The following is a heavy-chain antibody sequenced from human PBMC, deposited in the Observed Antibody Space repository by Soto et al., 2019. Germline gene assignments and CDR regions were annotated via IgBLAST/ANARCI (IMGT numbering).Heavy chain of an antibody. CDR1: GFSFTTYG. V-gene: IGHV3-33*01. CDR3: ARGGVTGIVCIFGSPLDI. CDR2: IGYDGNNK. D-gene: IGHD3-10*02. Sequence: QVQLVESGGGWVQPGRSLRLSCEATGFSFTTYGMHWVRQAPGKGLEWVAVIGYDGNNKYYADSVEGRFTLSRDNSKITVYMQNNSLRGDDTAVYYCARGGVTGIVCIFGSPLDIWGQGTLVTVSS. J-gene: IGHJ3*02.